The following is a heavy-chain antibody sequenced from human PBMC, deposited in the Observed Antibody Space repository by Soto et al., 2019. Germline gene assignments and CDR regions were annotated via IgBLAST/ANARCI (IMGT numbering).Heavy chain of an antibody. V-gene: IGHV3-23*01. J-gene: IGHJ4*02. Sequence: EVHLLESGGGFRQPGGSLRLSCSASGFSISDYAMSWVRQAPGKGLEWVSSISDSGTKTFHADSVKGRFAISRDTSKNTVYMQMNNLRAEDTALYFCAKDGIRKDDYWGQGTVVTVSS. CDR2: ISDSGTKT. CDR1: GFSISDYA. CDR3: AKDGIRKDDY.